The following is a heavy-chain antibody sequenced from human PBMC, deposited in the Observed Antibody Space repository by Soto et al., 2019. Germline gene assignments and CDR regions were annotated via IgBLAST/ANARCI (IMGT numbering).Heavy chain of an antibody. CDR3: ARDASAYDGGWYPRGFDP. CDR1: GFTFSTYG. V-gene: IGHV3-33*01. D-gene: IGHD6-19*01. CDR2: IWYDGSNK. Sequence: VQLVESGGGVVQPGRSLRLSCAASGFTFSTYGMHWVRQAPGKGLERVAIIWYDGSNKYYADSVKGRFTISRDDSKNTLYLQMNSLTAEDTAVYFCARDASAYDGGWYPRGFDPWGQGTLVTVSS. J-gene: IGHJ5*02.